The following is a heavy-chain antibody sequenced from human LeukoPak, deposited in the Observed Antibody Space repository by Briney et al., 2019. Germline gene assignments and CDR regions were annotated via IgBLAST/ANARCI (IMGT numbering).Heavy chain of an antibody. CDR2: LRGDGET. Sequence: GGSLRLSCVASGFIFRDYAMSWVRQTPAGGLEWVSSLRGDGETFYIDCAKGRFTLSRDHSRNTVYLQLNNLRVEDTAVYYCAKASWVSSADAVLWGQGSLVT. V-gene: IGHV3-23*01. CDR1: GFIFRDYA. J-gene: IGHJ4*02. D-gene: IGHD3-16*01. CDR3: AKASWVSSADAVL.